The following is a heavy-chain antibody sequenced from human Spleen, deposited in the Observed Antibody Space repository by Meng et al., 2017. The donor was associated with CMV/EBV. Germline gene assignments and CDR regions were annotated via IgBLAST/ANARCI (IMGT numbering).Heavy chain of an antibody. J-gene: IGHJ6*02. V-gene: IGHV3-23*01. CDR3: AKEKALEMDV. CDR1: GFTFSSYA. Sequence: GESLKISCAASGFTFSSYAMNWVRQAPGKGLEWVSGITGSGMTTYYADSVKGRFTISRDNSKNTLYLQMNSLRAEDRAVYYCAKEKALEMDVWGQGTTVTVSS. CDR2: ITGSGMTT. D-gene: IGHD1-1*01.